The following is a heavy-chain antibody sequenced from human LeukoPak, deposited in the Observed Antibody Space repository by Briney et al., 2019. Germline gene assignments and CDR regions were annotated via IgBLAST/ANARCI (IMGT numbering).Heavy chain of an antibody. D-gene: IGHD2-15*01. CDR3: AREGYCSGGSCYFPFDY. Sequence: PSETLSLTCTVSGGSISTDYWSWIRQPPGKGLDWIGYVSFGGGTNYNPSLKSRVTISVDTSKNQFSLKLSSVTAADTAVYYCAREGYCSGGSCYFPFDYWGQGTLVTVSS. V-gene: IGHV4-59*01. CDR2: VSFGGGT. CDR1: GGSISTDY. J-gene: IGHJ4*02.